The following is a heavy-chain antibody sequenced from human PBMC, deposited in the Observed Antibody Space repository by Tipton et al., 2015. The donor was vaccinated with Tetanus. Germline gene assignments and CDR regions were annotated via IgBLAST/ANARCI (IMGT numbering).Heavy chain of an antibody. Sequence: TLSLTCTVSGGSVRSGSYSWNWIRQPPGKGLEWIGYVYYSGSTFYNPSLKSRVSISVDTSKKQISLKVNSVTAADTAVYYCARDRGVRGGYYYYHGMDVWGQGTTVTVSS. CDR3: ARDRGVRGGYYYYHGMDV. CDR2: VYYSGST. J-gene: IGHJ6*02. CDR1: GGSVRSGSYS. D-gene: IGHD3-10*01. V-gene: IGHV4-61*01.